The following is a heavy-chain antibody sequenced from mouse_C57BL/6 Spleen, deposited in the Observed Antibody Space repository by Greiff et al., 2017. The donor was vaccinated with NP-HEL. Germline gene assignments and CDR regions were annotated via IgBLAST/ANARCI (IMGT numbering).Heavy chain of an antibody. J-gene: IGHJ2*01. CDR3: SRGALYIPHFGY. CDR1: GYTFTSYW. Sequence: QVQLQQPGTELVKPGASVKLSCKASGYTFTSYWMHWVKQRPGQGLEWIGNINPSNGGTNYNEKFKSKATLPVDKYSSTAYMQLSTLTSEDSAVYYRSRGALYIPHFGYWGQGTTLTFAS. CDR2: INPSNGGT. D-gene: IGHD1-1*01. V-gene: IGHV1-53*01.